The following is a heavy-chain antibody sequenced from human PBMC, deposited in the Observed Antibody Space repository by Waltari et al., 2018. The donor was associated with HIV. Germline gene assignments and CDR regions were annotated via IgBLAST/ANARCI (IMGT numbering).Heavy chain of an antibody. CDR3: VKEHQYSHSWYSYYGMDV. Sequence: EVQVLESGGALVQPGGSLRLSCAASVFTFSNYGMSWVRQAPGEGLEWFLTIGVSCGSTYYTYSGKGRFTVSRDNSKNTRYLQMNSLRAEDTAVYFCVKEHQYSHSWYSYYGMDVWGQETTVTVSS. D-gene: IGHD6-13*01. CDR1: VFTFSNYG. J-gene: IGHJ6*02. CDR2: IGVSCGST. V-gene: IGHV3-23*01.